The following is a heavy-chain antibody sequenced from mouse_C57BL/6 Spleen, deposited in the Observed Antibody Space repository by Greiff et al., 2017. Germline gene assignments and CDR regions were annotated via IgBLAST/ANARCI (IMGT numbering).Heavy chain of an antibody. V-gene: IGHV1-80*01. CDR1: GYAFSSYW. CDR2: IYPGDGDT. Sequence: QVQLQQSGAELVKPGASVKISCKASGYAFSSYWMNWVKQGPGKGLEWIGQIYPGDGDTNYNGKFKGKATLTADKSSSTAYMQLSSLTSEDSAVYFCARNWDEYAYWGQGTLVTGSA. CDR3: ARNWDEYAY. D-gene: IGHD4-1*01. J-gene: IGHJ3*01.